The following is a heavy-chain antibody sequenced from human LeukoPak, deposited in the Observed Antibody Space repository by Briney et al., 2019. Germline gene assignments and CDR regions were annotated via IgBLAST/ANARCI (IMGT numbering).Heavy chain of an antibody. CDR1: GFTFSSYW. Sequence: GSLRLSCAASGFTFSSYWMSWIRQPPGKGLEWIGEINHSGSTNYNPSLKSRVTISVDTSKNQFSLKLSSVTAADTAVYYCARGRKIVVVPAANWFDPWGQGTLVTVSS. CDR2: INHSGST. CDR3: ARGRKIVVVPAANWFDP. V-gene: IGHV4-34*01. D-gene: IGHD2-2*01. J-gene: IGHJ5*02.